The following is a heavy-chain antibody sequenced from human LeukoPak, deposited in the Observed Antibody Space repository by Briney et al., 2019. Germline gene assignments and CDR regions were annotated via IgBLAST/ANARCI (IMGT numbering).Heavy chain of an antibody. V-gene: IGHV3-48*01. D-gene: IGHD2-2*01. CDR1: EFTFSTYS. CDR3: ARRYCSSSSCRSHYHYYMDV. CDR2: ISSSSSAI. Sequence: GGSLRLSCAASEFTFSTYSMNWVRQAPGKGLEWVSYISSSSSAIYYADSVKGRFTISRDNAKNSLYLQMDSLRAEDTAVYYWARRYCSSSSCRSHYHYYMDVWGKGTTVTVSS. J-gene: IGHJ6*03.